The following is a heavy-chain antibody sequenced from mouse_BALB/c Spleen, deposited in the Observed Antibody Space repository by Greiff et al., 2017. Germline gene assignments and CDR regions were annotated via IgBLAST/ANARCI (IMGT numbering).Heavy chain of an antibody. CDR3: ARGVPCW. J-gene: IGHJ3*02. CDR2: ISSGSSTI. CDR1: GFTFSSFG. V-gene: IGHV5-17*02. Sequence: VQLKESGGGLVQPGGSRKLSCAASGFTFSSFGMHWVRQAPEKGLEWVAYISSGSSTIYYADTVKGRFTISRDNPKNTLFLQMTSLRSEDTAMYYCARGVPCWWGQGTLVTVSA.